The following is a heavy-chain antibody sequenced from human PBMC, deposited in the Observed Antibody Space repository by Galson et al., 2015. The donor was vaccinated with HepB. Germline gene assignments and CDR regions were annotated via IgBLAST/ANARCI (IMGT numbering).Heavy chain of an antibody. J-gene: IGHJ2*01. V-gene: IGHV4-34*01. CDR3: ATRDAVNAKWYFDL. CDR2: INYSGSA. CDR1: GGSFSTSL. Sequence: LSLTCAIYGGSFSTSLWSWIRQPPGKGLEWIGEINYSGSANYNPSLKSRVTISVDTSKKEISLRLTSVTAADTAVYYCATRDAVNAKWYFDLWGRGTLVTVSS.